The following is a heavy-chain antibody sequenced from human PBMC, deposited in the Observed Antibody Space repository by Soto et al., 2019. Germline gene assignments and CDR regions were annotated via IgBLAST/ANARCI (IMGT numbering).Heavy chain of an antibody. Sequence: QVQLQESGPGLVKPSETLSLTCTVSGGSISSYYWSWIRQPPGKGLEWIGYIYYSGSTNYNPSLKCRVTISVDTSKNQFSLKLSSVTAADTAVYYCARGSTNVDLWGQGTLVTVSS. CDR1: GGSISSYY. J-gene: IGHJ5*02. CDR2: IYYSGST. CDR3: ARGSTNVDL. V-gene: IGHV4-59*08. D-gene: IGHD2-8*01.